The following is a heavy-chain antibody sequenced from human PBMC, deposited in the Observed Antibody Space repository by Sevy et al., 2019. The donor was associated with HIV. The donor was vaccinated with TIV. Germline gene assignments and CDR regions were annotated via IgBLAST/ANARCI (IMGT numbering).Heavy chain of an antibody. Sequence: GGSLRLSCSASGFIFSNYAMHWVRQAPGKGLEYVSGLSRQNAGSTYSADSLKGRLTISRDNSKNTLYLQMTSLRTEDTAVYYCVKDRIETILWSKGDWFDPWGQGTLVTVSS. CDR3: VKDRIETILWSKGDWFDP. J-gene: IGHJ5*02. CDR1: GFIFSNYA. CDR2: LSRQNAGST. D-gene: IGHD3-9*01. V-gene: IGHV3-64D*06.